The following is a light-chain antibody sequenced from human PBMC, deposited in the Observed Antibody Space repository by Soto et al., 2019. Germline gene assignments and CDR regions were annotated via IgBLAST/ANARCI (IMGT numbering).Light chain of an antibody. CDR1: QGIAPY. J-gene: IGKJ4*01. V-gene: IGKV1-27*01. CDR3: QKYNSAPLT. CDR2: ATS. Sequence: DVQMTQSPSSLSAFVGDRVTITCRASQGIAPYLAWFQQKPGKVPKLLIYATSTLQSGVPSRFSGSGSGTAFTLTISSLQPEDVGTYYCQKYNSAPLTFGGGTKGAIK.